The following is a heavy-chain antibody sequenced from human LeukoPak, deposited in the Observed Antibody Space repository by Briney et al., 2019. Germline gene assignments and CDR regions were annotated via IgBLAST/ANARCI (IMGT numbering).Heavy chain of an antibody. V-gene: IGHV3-30*04. Sequence: PGGSLRLSCAASGFTFSTYAMHWVRQAPGKGLEWVAVISYDGSNKYYADSVKGRLTISRDNSKNTLYLQMNSLRAEDTAVYYCARDLEGFDYWGQGTLVTVSS. CDR3: ARDLEGFDY. CDR2: ISYDGSNK. CDR1: GFTFSTYA. J-gene: IGHJ4*02. D-gene: IGHD5-24*01.